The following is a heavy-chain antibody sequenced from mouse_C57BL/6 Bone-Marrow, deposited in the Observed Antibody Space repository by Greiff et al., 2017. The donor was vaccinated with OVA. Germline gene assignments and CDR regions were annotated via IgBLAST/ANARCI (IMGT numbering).Heavy chain of an antibody. CDR2: IYPRDGST. J-gene: IGHJ4*01. Sequence: QVHVKQSGPELVKPGASVKLSCKASGYTFTSYDINWVKQRPGQGLEWIGWIYPRDGSTKYNEKFKGKATLTVDTSSSTAYMELHSLTSEDSAVYFCARHHYYAMDYWGQGTSVTVSS. V-gene: IGHV1-85*01. CDR3: ARHHYYAMDY. CDR1: GYTFTSYD.